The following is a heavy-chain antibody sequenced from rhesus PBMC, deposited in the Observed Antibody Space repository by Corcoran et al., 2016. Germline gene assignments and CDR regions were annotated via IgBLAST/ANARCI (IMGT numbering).Heavy chain of an antibody. Sequence: QVQLQESGPGLVKPSETLSLTCAVSGTSITVDWWSWIRQPPGKGLEWIGEVNGNGVIVDYTPSLKRRATISNDASKNQFSLRLTSMTAADTAIYCCARSRLYNSLDVWGRGVLVTVSS. CDR3: ARSRLYNSLDV. J-gene: IGHJ5-2*02. CDR1: GTSITVDW. D-gene: IGHD4-17*01. V-gene: IGHV4-80*01. CDR2: VNGNGVIV.